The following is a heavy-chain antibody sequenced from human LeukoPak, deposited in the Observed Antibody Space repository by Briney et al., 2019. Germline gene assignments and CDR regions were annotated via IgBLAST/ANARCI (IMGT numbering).Heavy chain of an antibody. V-gene: IGHV1-69*05. D-gene: IGHD6-13*01. Sequence: SAKVSSTASGGTFSSYAINWVRKPTGQELDWMGPITPILATANYAQTLQGRVTITTHESTSTAYMELNSLRSEDTAVYYCACAASGTTHRVYWGQGTLVTVSS. CDR2: ITPILATA. CDR1: GGTFSSYA. CDR3: ACAASGTTHRVY. J-gene: IGHJ4*02.